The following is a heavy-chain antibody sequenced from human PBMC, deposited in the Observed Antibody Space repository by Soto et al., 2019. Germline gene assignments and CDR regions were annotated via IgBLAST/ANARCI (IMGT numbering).Heavy chain of an antibody. D-gene: IGHD5-12*01. V-gene: IGHV3-21*01. CDR1: GFTFSSYS. Sequence: EVQLVESGGGLVKPGGSLRLSCAASGFTFSSYSMNWVRQAPGKGLEWVSSISSSSSYIYYADSVKGRFTISRDNAKNSLYLQMNSLRAEDTAVYYCARTVATIAYFQHWGQGTLVTVSS. J-gene: IGHJ1*01. CDR2: ISSSSSYI. CDR3: ARTVATIAYFQH.